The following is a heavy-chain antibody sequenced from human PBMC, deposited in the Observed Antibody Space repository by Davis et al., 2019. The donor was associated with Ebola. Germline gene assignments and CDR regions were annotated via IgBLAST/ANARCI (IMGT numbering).Heavy chain of an antibody. CDR2: ISHHSGYT. V-gene: IGHV4-34*01. Sequence: MPSETLSLTCTVSGGSISSYYWSWIRQPPEKGLEWIGEISHHSGYTNYNPSLRSRVAISVDSSKNQFSLKVNSVTAADTATYYCARTTKTNIEDSGLGYNSFDSWGQGVLVSVSS. D-gene: IGHD4-17*01. J-gene: IGHJ5*01. CDR1: GGSISSYY. CDR3: ARTTKTNIEDSGLGYNSFDS.